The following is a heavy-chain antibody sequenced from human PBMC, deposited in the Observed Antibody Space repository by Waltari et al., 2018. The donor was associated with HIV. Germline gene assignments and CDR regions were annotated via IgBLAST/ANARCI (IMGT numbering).Heavy chain of an antibody. J-gene: IGHJ4*02. D-gene: IGHD1-1*01. CDR3: AKTGQLSQLYSFDY. CDR2: INPMFGTP. Sequence: QVQLVQSGAEVKKPGSSVRVACKASVSTLRSDAISWVRQAPGQGLEWMGGINPMFGTPSYARKFQGRVTITADASTSTVYMDLNSLRSEDTAVYYCAKTGQLSQLYSFDYWGQGTVVTVSS. V-gene: IGHV1-69*12. CDR1: VSTLRSDA.